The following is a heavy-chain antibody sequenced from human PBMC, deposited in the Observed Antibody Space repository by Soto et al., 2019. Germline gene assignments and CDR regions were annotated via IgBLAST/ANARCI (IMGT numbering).Heavy chain of an antibody. CDR2: IGTAGDP. V-gene: IGHV3-13*05. CDR1: GFTFSSYD. CDR3: ARGGSGYDSGAFDY. Sequence: VQLVESGGGLVQPGGSLRLSCAASGFTFSSYDMHWVRQATGKGLEWVSAIGTAGDPYYPGSVKGRFTISRENAKNSLYLQMNSLRAGDTAVYYCARGGSGYDSGAFDYWGQGTLVTVSS. J-gene: IGHJ4*02. D-gene: IGHD5-12*01.